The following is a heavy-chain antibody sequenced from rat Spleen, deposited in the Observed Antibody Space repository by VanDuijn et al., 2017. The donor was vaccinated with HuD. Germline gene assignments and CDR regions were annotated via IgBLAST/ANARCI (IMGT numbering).Heavy chain of an antibody. Sequence: EVQLVESGGGLVQPGRSLKLSCAASGFTFSNYGMAWVRQAPTKGLEWVATISYDGSSTYYRDSVKGRFTISRDNAKSTLYLQMDSLRSEDTDTYYCARHEGTYYGYTDFDYWGQGVMVTVSS. D-gene: IGHD1-9*01. CDR1: GFTFSNYG. V-gene: IGHV5-29*01. J-gene: IGHJ2*01. CDR2: ISYDGSST. CDR3: ARHEGTYYGYTDFDY.